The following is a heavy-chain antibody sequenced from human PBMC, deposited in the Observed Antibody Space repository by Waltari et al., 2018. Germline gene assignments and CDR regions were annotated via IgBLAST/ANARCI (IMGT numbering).Heavy chain of an antibody. V-gene: IGHV1-69*13. Sequence: QVQLVQSGAEVKKPGSSVKVSCKASGGPFSSYAISWVRQAPGQGLEWMGGIIPIVGTANYAQKFQGRVTITADESTSTAYMELSSLRSEDTAVDYCATRDGYNKSYYYCMDVWGQGTTVTVSS. CDR1: GGPFSSYA. CDR2: IIPIVGTA. J-gene: IGHJ6*02. CDR3: ATRDGYNKSYYYCMDV. D-gene: IGHD5-12*01.